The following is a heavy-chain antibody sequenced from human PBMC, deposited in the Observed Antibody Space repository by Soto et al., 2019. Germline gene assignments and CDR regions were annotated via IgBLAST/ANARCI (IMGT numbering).Heavy chain of an antibody. V-gene: IGHV3-15*01. Sequence: EVQLVESGGGLVKPGGSLSLSCAASGFTFSNAWMSWVRQAPGKGLEWVGRIKSKTDGGTTDYAAPVKGRFTISRDDSKNTLYLQMNSLKTEDTAVYYCTTVYSSSFDFDYWGQGTLVTVSS. J-gene: IGHJ4*02. CDR2: IKSKTDGGTT. CDR1: GFTFSNAW. D-gene: IGHD6-6*01. CDR3: TTVYSSSFDFDY.